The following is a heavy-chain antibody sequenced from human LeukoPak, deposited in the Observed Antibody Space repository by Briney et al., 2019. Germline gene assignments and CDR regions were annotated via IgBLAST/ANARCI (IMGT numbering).Heavy chain of an antibody. Sequence: GEPLKISCKGSGYSFTSYWISWVRKMPGKGLEWMERIDPSDSYTNYSPSFQGHVTISADKSITTAYLQWSSLKASDTAIYYCARPYCSSTSCYGKADYWGQGTLVTVSS. J-gene: IGHJ4*02. D-gene: IGHD2-2*01. CDR2: IDPSDSYT. CDR3: ARPYCSSTSCYGKADY. V-gene: IGHV5-10-1*01. CDR1: GYSFTSYW.